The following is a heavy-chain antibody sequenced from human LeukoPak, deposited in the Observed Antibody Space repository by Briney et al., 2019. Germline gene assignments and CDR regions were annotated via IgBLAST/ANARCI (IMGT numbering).Heavy chain of an antibody. CDR1: GFTFNEYA. V-gene: IGHV3-30-3*01. Sequence: GRSLSLSCAASGFTFNEYAINWVRQAPGKGLEWVAVVSSDGINKYYADSVKGRFTISRDNSKNTLYLQMNSLRPEDTAVYYCAREKDYGDYIDFWGQGTLVTVSS. D-gene: IGHD4-17*01. J-gene: IGHJ4*02. CDR2: VSSDGINK. CDR3: AREKDYGDYIDF.